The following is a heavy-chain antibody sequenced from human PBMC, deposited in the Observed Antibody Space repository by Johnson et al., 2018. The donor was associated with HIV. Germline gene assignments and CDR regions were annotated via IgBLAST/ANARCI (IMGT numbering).Heavy chain of an antibody. Sequence: VQLVESGGGLVQPGGSLRLSCAASGFTFSSYWMSWVRQAPGKGLEWVSYISSSGSTIYYADPVKGRFTISRDNAKNLVYLQMNSLRAEDTAVYYCARNGLIPAAKGVAFDIWGQGTTVTVSS. D-gene: IGHD2-2*01. V-gene: IGHV3-48*04. CDR3: ARNGLIPAAKGVAFDI. CDR1: GFTFSSYW. J-gene: IGHJ3*02. CDR2: ISSSGSTI.